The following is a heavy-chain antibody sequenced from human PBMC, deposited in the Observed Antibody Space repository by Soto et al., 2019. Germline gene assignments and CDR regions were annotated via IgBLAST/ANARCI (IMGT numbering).Heavy chain of an antibody. CDR2: IFSDNER. Sequence: SGPTLVNPTETLTLTCTVSGFSLTTGKMGVSWIRQPPGKALEWLAHIFSDNERSYSTSLQGRLTISKDTSGSQVVLSMTNVDPVDTATYYCARMNVDSYQFYYAMDVWGQGTTVTVSS. CDR1: GFSLTTGKMG. J-gene: IGHJ6*02. D-gene: IGHD4-17*01. V-gene: IGHV2-26*01. CDR3: ARMNVDSYQFYYAMDV.